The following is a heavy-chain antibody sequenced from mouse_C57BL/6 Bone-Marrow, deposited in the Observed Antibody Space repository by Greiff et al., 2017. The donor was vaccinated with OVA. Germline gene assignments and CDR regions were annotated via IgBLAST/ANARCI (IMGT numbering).Heavy chain of an antibody. D-gene: IGHD2-10*02. CDR2: IYPGSGST. CDR3: ARGTRYGNYGYAMDY. Sequence: QVQLQQSGAELVKPGASVKMSCKASGYTFTSYWITWVKQRPGQGLEWIGDIYPGSGSTNYNEKFKSKASLTVDTSSSTAYMQLSSLTSEDSAVYYCARGTRYGNYGYAMDYWGQGTSVTVSS. V-gene: IGHV1-55*01. J-gene: IGHJ4*01. CDR1: GYTFTSYW.